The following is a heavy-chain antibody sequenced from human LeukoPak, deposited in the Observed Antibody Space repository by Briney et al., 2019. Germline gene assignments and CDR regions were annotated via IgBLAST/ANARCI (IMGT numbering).Heavy chain of an antibody. CDR2: IIPIFGTA. J-gene: IGHJ2*01. CDR3: ARSWTTVTTSYWYFDL. CDR1: GGTFSSYA. Sequence: SVKVSCKASGGTFSSYAISWVRQAPGQGLEWMGGIIPIFGTANYAQKFQGRVTITADESTSTAYMELSSLRSEDTAVYYCARSWTTVTTSYWYFDLWGRGTLVTVSS. V-gene: IGHV1-69*01. D-gene: IGHD4-17*01.